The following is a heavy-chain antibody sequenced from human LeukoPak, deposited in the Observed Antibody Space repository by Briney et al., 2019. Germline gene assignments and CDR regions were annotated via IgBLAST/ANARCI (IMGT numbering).Heavy chain of an antibody. CDR2: INHSGST. Sequence: SETLSLTCTVSGGSISSGSYFWSWIRQPAGKGLEWIGEINHSGSTNYNPSLKSRVTISVDTSKNQFSLKLSSVTAADTAVYYCARRSGYSSSWSSRTFDYWGQGTLVTVSS. CDR1: GGSISSGSYF. V-gene: IGHV4-61*10. D-gene: IGHD6-13*01. CDR3: ARRSGYSSSWSSRTFDY. J-gene: IGHJ4*02.